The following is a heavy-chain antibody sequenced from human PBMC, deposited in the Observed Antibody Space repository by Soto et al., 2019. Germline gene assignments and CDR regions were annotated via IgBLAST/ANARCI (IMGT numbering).Heavy chain of an antibody. Sequence: ASVKVSCKASGYTFTSYYMHWVRQAPGQGLEWMGIINPSGGSTSYAQKFQGRVTMTRDTSTSTVYMELSSLRSEDTAVYYCARDNDYSGYDFRAFDIWGQGTMVTVSS. CDR3: ARDNDYSGYDFRAFDI. V-gene: IGHV1-46*03. J-gene: IGHJ3*02. D-gene: IGHD5-12*01. CDR1: GYTFTSYY. CDR2: INPSGGST.